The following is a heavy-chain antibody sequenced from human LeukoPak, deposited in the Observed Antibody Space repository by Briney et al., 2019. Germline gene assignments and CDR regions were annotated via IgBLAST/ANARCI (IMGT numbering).Heavy chain of an antibody. V-gene: IGHV3-21*01. D-gene: IGHD2-15*01. Sequence: GGSLRLSCAASGFTFSSYSMNWVRQAPGKGLEWVSSISSSSSYIYYADSVKGRFTISRDNAKNSLYLQMNSLRAEDTAVYYCARGGGGCSGGSCNQNDYWGQGTLVTVSS. CDR1: GFTFSSYS. CDR3: ARGGGGCSGGSCNQNDY. CDR2: ISSSSSYI. J-gene: IGHJ4*02.